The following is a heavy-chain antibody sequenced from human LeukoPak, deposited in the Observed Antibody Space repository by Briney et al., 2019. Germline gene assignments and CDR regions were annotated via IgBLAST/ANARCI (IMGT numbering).Heavy chain of an antibody. V-gene: IGHV5-51*01. Sequence: ESLKLSRQCSGYSLATYWIGWVRQTAEQGLECMGIIYSGDSDTRDSPPFQGQVTISADKSINTAYLQWSSLKASDTAMYYCARHQIVGATRSLWEYWGEGTLVTVSS. CDR2: IYSGDSDT. CDR3: ARHQIVGATRSLWEY. CDR1: GYSLATYW. D-gene: IGHD1-26*01. J-gene: IGHJ4*02.